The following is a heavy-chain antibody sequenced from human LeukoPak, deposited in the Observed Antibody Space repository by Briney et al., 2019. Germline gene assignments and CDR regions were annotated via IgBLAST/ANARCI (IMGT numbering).Heavy chain of an antibody. D-gene: IGHD6-13*01. J-gene: IGHJ5*02. V-gene: IGHV7-4-1*02. CDR3: ARDPYTSSSWYRGRANNWFDP. CDR2: INTNTGNP. CDR1: GYTFTTYP. Sequence: ALVKVSCKASGYTFTTYPMNWVRQAPGQGLEWMGWINTNTGNPAYAQGFTGRFVFSLDTSVSTAYLQISNLKADDTAVYYCARDPYTSSSWYRGRANNWFDPWGQGTLVTVSS.